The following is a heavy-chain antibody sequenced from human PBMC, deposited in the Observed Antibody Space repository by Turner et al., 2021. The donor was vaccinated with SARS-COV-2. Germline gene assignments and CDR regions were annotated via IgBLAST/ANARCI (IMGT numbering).Heavy chain of an antibody. J-gene: IGHJ4*02. Sequence: EVQLLESGGGLVQPGGSLRLSCAASGFTFSSYAMSWVRQAPGKGLEWVSALSGSGGSTYYADSVKGRFTISRDTSKNTLYLQMNSLRAEDTAVYYCASSSGYSGSWYLKHWGQGTLVTVSS. CDR1: GFTFSSYA. V-gene: IGHV3-23*01. CDR2: LSGSGGST. CDR3: ASSSGYSGSWYLKH. D-gene: IGHD6-13*01.